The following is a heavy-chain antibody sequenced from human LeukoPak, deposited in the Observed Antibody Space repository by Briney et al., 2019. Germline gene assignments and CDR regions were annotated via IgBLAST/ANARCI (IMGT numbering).Heavy chain of an antibody. CDR1: GGSISSYY. CDR2: IYYSGST. D-gene: IGHD3-16*02. Sequence: PSETLSLTCTVSGGSISSYYWSWIRQPPGKGLEWIGYIYYSGSTNYNPSLKGRVTISVDTSKNQFSLKLSSVTAADTAVYYCARDRLWGSYRYSEIDAFDIWGQGTMVTVSS. CDR3: ARDRLWGSYRYSEIDAFDI. V-gene: IGHV4-59*12. J-gene: IGHJ3*02.